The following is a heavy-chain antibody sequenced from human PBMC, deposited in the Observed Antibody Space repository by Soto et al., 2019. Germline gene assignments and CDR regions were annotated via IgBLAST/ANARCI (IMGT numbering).Heavy chain of an antibody. CDR1: GFTFSNYA. V-gene: IGHV3-23*01. CDR2: ISDSGDST. Sequence: SLRLSCAASGFTFSNYAMSWVRQAPGKGLEWVSAISDSGDSTYYADSVKGRFTISRDNSKNTLYLQMNSLRAEDTAVYYCTLTYHYDSSGYYYVNWGQGILVTVSS. J-gene: IGHJ4*02. CDR3: TLTYHYDSSGYYYVN. D-gene: IGHD3-22*01.